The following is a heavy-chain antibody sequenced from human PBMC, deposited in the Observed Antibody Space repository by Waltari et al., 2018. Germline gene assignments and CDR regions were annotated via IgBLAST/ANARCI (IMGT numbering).Heavy chain of an antibody. D-gene: IGHD2-8*02. CDR3: AKGNGNWWSFDH. V-gene: IGHV4-59*01. Sequence: QVQLRESAPGPVKPSETLSLTCSVSGASINDYYWHWIRQTPGKGLAWIGYTHYMAKTKNNPSLSNRVTMSVDTSKNQFALTLGCVTAADTAVYYCAKGNGNWWSFDHWGQGTLFTVSS. CDR2: THYMAKT. CDR1: GASINDYY. J-gene: IGHJ4*02.